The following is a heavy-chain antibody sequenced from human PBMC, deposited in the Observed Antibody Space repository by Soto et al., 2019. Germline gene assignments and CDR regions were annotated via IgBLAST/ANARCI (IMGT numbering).Heavy chain of an antibody. J-gene: IGHJ4*02. Sequence: PSETLSLTCTVCGDSISSSSYYWGWIRQPPGKGLEWIGSIYYSGSTYYNPSLKSRVTISVDTSKNQFSLKLSSVTAADTAVYYCARHTPAISISDHWGQGTLVTVSS. CDR2: IYYSGST. D-gene: IGHD2-15*01. CDR1: GDSISSSSYY. V-gene: IGHV4-39*01. CDR3: ARHTPAISISDH.